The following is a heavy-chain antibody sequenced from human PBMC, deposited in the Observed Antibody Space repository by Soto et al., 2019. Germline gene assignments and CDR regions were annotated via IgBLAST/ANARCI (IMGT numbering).Heavy chain of an antibody. V-gene: IGHV1-8*01. Sequence: EASVKVSCKASGYTFTSYDINWVRQATGQGLEWMGWMNPNSGNTGYAQKFQGRVTMTRNTSISTAYMELSSLRSEDTAVYYCARDPPYYDILTGYYWGGWFDPWGQGTLVTVS. CDR2: MNPNSGNT. CDR1: GYTFTSYD. J-gene: IGHJ5*02. CDR3: ARDPPYYDILTGYYWGGWFDP. D-gene: IGHD3-9*01.